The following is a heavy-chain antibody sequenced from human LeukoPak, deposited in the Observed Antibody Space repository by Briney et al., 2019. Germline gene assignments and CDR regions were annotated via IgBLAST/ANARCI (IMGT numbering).Heavy chain of an antibody. J-gene: IGHJ4*02. Sequence: GESLRLSCAASGFTFSSYMMTWVRQAPGKGLEWVANIKPDGGEKFYVDSVRGRFTISRDNAKNSLYLQMNSLRAEDTAVYYCAKDLFPRYCSSTSCQLSFDYWGQGTLVTVSS. D-gene: IGHD2-2*01. CDR3: AKDLFPRYCSSTSCQLSFDY. CDR2: IKPDGGEK. CDR1: GFTFSSYM. V-gene: IGHV3-7*01.